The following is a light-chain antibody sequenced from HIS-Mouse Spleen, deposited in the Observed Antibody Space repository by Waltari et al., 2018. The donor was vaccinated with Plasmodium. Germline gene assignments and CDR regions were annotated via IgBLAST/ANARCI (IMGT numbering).Light chain of an antibody. V-gene: IGKV4-1*01. CDR1: QSVLYSSNNKNY. Sequence: DIVMTQSPESLAVSLGERATIKCKSSQSVLYSSNNKNYLAWYQQKPGQPPKLLIYWASTRESGVPDRFSGSGSGTDFTLTISSLQAEDVAVYYCQQYYSTPLTFGGGTKVEIK. CDR2: WAS. J-gene: IGKJ4*01. CDR3: QQYYSTPLT.